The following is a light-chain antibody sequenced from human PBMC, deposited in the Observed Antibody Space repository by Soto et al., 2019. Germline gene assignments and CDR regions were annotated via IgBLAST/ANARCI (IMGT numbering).Light chain of an antibody. J-gene: IGKJ5*01. Sequence: DIQMTQSPCTLSASVGDRVTITCRASQSISSWLAWYQQKPGKAPKLLIYDASSLESGVPSRFSGSGSGTDFTLTISSLQPEDFATYYCQQLHDYPITFGQGTRLEIK. V-gene: IGKV1-5*01. CDR3: QQLHDYPIT. CDR2: DAS. CDR1: QSISSW.